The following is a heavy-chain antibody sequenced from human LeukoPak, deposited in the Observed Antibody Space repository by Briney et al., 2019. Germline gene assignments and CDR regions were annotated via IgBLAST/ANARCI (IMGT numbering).Heavy chain of an antibody. CDR1: GGTFSRYA. CDR3: ARQGSGYYPDY. CDR2: IIPIFGTA. D-gene: IGHD3-22*01. J-gene: IGHJ4*02. V-gene: IGHV1-69*05. Sequence: SVKVSCKASGGTFSRYAISWVRQAPGQGLEWMGGIIPIFGTANYAQKFQGRVTITTDESTGTAYMELSSLRSEDTAVYYCARQGSGYYPDYWGQGTLVTVSS.